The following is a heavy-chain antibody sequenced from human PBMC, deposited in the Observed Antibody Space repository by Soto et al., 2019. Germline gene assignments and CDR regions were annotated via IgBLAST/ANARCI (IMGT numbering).Heavy chain of an antibody. J-gene: IGHJ4*02. CDR1: GYTFTSYG. Sequence: ASVKVSCKASGYTFTSYGISWVRQAPGQGLEWMGWISAYNGNTNYAQKLQGRVTMTTDTSTSTAYMELRSLRPDDTAVYYCARDRGIAVAGTPPYFDYWGQGTLVTVSS. CDR3: ARDRGIAVAGTPPYFDY. V-gene: IGHV1-18*01. D-gene: IGHD6-19*01. CDR2: ISAYNGNT.